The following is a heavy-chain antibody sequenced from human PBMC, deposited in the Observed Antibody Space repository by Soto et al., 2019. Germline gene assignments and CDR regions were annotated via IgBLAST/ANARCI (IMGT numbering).Heavy chain of an antibody. V-gene: IGHV3-13*01. CDR3: ARVCSSTSCYGAFDI. J-gene: IGHJ3*02. Sequence: EVQLVESGGGLVQPGGSLRLSCAASGFTFSSYDMHWVRQATGKGLEWVSAIGTAGDTYYPGSVKGRFTISRENAKNSLYLQMNRLRAGDTAVYYCARVCSSTSCYGAFDIWGQGTMVTVSS. CDR2: IGTAGDT. CDR1: GFTFSSYD. D-gene: IGHD2-2*01.